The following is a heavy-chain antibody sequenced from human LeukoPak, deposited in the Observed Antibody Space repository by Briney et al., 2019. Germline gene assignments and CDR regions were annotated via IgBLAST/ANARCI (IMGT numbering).Heavy chain of an antibody. D-gene: IGHD3-22*01. Sequence: GRSLRLSCAASGFTFSSYAMHWVRQAPGKGLEWVSAISGSGGSTYYADSVKGRFTISRDNSKNTLYLQMNSLRAEDTAVYYCASERGVKRVTMIVVAPGDYWGQGTLVTVSS. J-gene: IGHJ4*02. CDR1: GFTFSSYA. CDR2: ISGSGGST. CDR3: ASERGVKRVTMIVVAPGDY. V-gene: IGHV3-23*01.